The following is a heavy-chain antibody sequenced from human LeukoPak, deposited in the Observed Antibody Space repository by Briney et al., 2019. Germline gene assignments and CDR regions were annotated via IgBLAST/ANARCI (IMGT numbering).Heavy chain of an antibody. J-gene: IGHJ6*03. D-gene: IGHD3-22*01. Sequence: GVSVKVSCKASGGTFSSYTISWVRQAPGQGLEWMGRIIPILGIANYAQKFQGRVTITADKSTSTAYMELSSLRSEDTAVYYCARGRYYYDSSGYGDYYMDVWGKGTTVTVSS. CDR3: ARGRYYYDSSGYGDYYMDV. V-gene: IGHV1-69*02. CDR2: IIPILGIA. CDR1: GGTFSSYT.